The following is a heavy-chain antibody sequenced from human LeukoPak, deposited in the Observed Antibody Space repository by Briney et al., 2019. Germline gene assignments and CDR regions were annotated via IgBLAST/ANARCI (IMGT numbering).Heavy chain of an antibody. CDR2: IYYSGST. D-gene: IGHD3-22*01. V-gene: IGHV4-59*01. CDR3: ARAGGSPYYYDSSGDAFDI. J-gene: IGHJ3*02. Sequence: KPSETLSLTCTVSGGSISSYYWSWIRQPPGKGLEWIGYIYYSGSTNYNPSLKSRVTISADTSKNQFSLKLSSVTAADTAVYYCARAGGSPYYYDSSGDAFDIWGQGTMVTVSS. CDR1: GGSISSYY.